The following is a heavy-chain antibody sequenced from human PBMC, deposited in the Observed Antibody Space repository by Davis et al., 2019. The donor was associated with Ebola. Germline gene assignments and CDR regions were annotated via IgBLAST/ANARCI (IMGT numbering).Heavy chain of an antibody. D-gene: IGHD2-8*01. CDR3: AREDEDIVLMVYPSPYGMDV. CDR2: IWYDGSNK. Sequence: GESLKISCAASGFTVSSYGMHWVRQAPGKGLEWVAVIWYDGSNKYYADSVKGRFTISRDNSKNTLYLQMNSLRAEDTAVYYCAREDEDIVLMVYPSPYGMDVWGQGTTVTVSS. J-gene: IGHJ6*02. CDR1: GFTVSSYG. V-gene: IGHV3-33*08.